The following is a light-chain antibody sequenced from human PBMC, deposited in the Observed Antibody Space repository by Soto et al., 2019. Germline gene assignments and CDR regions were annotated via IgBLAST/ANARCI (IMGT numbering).Light chain of an antibody. CDR1: QSVSSSY. J-gene: IGKJ1*01. V-gene: IGKV3-20*01. CDR3: QQYGSSLRT. CDR2: GAS. Sequence: EIVLTQSPGTLSLSPGERATLSCRPSQSVSSSYLAWYQQKPGQAPRLLIYGASSRATGIPDRFSGSGSGTDFTLTISRLEPEDFAVYYCQQYGSSLRTFGQGTKVDNK.